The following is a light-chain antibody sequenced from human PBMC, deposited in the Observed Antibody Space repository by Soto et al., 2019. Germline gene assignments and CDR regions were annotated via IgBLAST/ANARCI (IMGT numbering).Light chain of an antibody. CDR2: HAS. J-gene: IGKJ2*01. V-gene: IGKV1-5*01. CDR3: QHYDSFPHT. Sequence: DIQMTQSPSTLSASVGDRVTITCRASQSISSWLAWYQQKPGIAPKLLIYHASNLDSGVPSRFSGSGYGTEFTLSISSLQPEDFATYYCQHYDSFPHTFGQGAKLEIK. CDR1: QSISSW.